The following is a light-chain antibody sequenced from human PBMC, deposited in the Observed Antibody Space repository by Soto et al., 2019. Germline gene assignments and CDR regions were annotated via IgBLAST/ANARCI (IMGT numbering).Light chain of an antibody. V-gene: IGLV2-14*01. J-gene: IGLJ2*01. CDR3: SSYTSSSTLGVV. Sequence: QSALTQPASVSGSPGQSITISCTGTSSDVGGYNYDSWYQQHPGKAPKLMIYEVSNRPSGVSNRFSGSKSGNTASLTISGLQAEDEADYYCSSYTSSSTLGVVFGGGTQLTVL. CDR1: SSDVGGYNY. CDR2: EVS.